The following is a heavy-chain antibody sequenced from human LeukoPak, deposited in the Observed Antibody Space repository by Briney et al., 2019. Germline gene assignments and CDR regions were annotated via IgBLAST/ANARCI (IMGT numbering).Heavy chain of an antibody. J-gene: IGHJ4*02. V-gene: IGHV4-31*03. CDR1: GGSISSGGYY. CDR3: ARDGEDIVVVPAR. CDR2: IYYSGST. Sequence: SQTLSLTCTVSGGSISSGGYYWSWIRQHPGKGLEWIGYIYYSGSTYYNPSLKSRVTISADTSKNQFSLKLSSVTAADTAMYYCARDGEDIVVVPARWGQGTLVTVSS. D-gene: IGHD2-2*01.